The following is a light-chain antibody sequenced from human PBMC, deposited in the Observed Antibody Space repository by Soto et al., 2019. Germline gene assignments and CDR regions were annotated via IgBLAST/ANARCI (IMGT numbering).Light chain of an antibody. V-gene: IGLV2-14*01. CDR1: SSDVGGFDF. CDR2: EVS. Sequence: QSALTQPASVSGSLGQSITISCTGTSSDVGGFDFVSWYRQHPGKVPKLLIYEVSKRPSGVSNRFSGSKSGNTASLTISGLQAEDEADYYCSSYTSSSTRVFGTGTKLTVL. J-gene: IGLJ1*01. CDR3: SSYTSSSTRV.